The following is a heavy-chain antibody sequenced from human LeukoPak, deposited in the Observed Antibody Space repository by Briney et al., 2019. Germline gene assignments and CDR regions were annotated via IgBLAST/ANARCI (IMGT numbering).Heavy chain of an antibody. Sequence: SETLSLTCTVSGGSISSYYWSWIRQPPGKGLEWIGYIYYSGSTNYNPSLKSRVTISVDTSKNQFSLKLSSVTAADTAVYYCARVGAAGLHYYYYMDVWGKGTTVTISS. CDR3: ARVGAAGLHYYYYMDV. J-gene: IGHJ6*03. D-gene: IGHD6-13*01. CDR2: IYYSGST. V-gene: IGHV4-59*01. CDR1: GGSISSYY.